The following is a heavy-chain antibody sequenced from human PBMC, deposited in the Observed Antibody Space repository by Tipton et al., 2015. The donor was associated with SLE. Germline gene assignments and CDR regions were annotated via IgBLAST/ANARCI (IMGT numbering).Heavy chain of an antibody. CDR1: GGSISSYY. J-gene: IGHJ6*03. Sequence: TLSLTCTVSGGSISSYYWSWIRQPPGRGLEWIGYIYSSGSTAYNPSLKSRVTISVDTSKNQFSLKLSSVTAADTAVYYCARGAAAATYYVYYMDVWGKGTTVTVSS. CDR3: ARGAAAATYYVYYMDV. D-gene: IGHD6-25*01. V-gene: IGHV4-59*01. CDR2: IYSSGST.